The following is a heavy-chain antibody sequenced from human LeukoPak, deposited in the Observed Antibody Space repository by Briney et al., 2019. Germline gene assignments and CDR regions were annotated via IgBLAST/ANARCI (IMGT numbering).Heavy chain of an antibody. Sequence: PGGPLRLSCVTSGFTFEDHAMHWVRQGPGKGLEWLAGISWKSNNIIYADSVGGRVTISRDNAKNSLFLQMNSLGVEDTALYYCARDFSNGYFRHFDFWGRGTQVTVSS. CDR1: GFTFEDHA. CDR2: ISWKSNNI. CDR3: ARDFSNGYFRHFDF. D-gene: IGHD3-22*01. V-gene: IGHV3-9*01. J-gene: IGHJ4*02.